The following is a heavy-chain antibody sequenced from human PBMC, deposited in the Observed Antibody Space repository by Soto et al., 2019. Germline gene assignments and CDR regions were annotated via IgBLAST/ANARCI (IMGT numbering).Heavy chain of an antibody. CDR1: GFPFTKAW. CDR3: TTDGFTGIVGI. V-gene: IGHV3-15*01. Sequence: GGSLRLSCAASGFPFTKAWMTWVRQAPGKGLEWVGRIRSKTSSETREYAAPVKGRFTISRDDSKNMLYLEMNSLKIEDTGVYYCTTDGFTGIVGIWGQGTMVTVSS. CDR2: IRSKTSSETR. D-gene: IGHD3-22*01. J-gene: IGHJ3*02.